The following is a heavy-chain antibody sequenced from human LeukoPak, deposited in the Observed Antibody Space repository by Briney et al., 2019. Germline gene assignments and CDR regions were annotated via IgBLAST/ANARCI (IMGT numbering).Heavy chain of an antibody. D-gene: IGHD2-21*02. CDR2: ISPSGGIT. J-gene: IGHJ4*02. CDR3: EAYCGGDCYPRGLDY. V-gene: IGHV3-23*01. Sequence: GGSLRLSCAASGFTFSSHGMNWVRQAPGKGLEWVSGISPSGGITYYTDSVKGRFTISRDNSKNTVSLQMNSLRAEDTAVYYCEAYCGGDCYPRGLDYWGQGILVTVSS. CDR1: GFTFSSHG.